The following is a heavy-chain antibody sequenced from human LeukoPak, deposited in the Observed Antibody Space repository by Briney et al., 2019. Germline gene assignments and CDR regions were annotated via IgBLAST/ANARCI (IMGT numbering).Heavy chain of an antibody. V-gene: IGHV1-18*01. CDR2: ISAYNGNT. Sequence: ASVKVSCTASGYTFTSYGISWVRQAPGQGLEWMGWISAYNGNTNYAQKPQGRVTMTTDTSPSTAYMELRSLRSDDTAVYYCARDGFFYGSGSLGPYYIDYWGQGTLVTVSS. CDR3: ARDGFFYGSGSLGPYYIDY. CDR1: GYTFTSYG. J-gene: IGHJ4*02. D-gene: IGHD3-10*01.